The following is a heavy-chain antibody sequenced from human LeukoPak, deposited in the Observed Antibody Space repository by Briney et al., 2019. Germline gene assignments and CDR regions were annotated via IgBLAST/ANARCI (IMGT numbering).Heavy chain of an antibody. D-gene: IGHD4-17*01. V-gene: IGHV1-2*02. CDR2: INPNSGGT. J-gene: IGHJ3*02. Sequence: ASVKVSCKASGYTFTSYGISWVRQAPGQGLEWMGWINPNSGGTNYAQKFQGRVTMIRDTSISTAYMELSRLRSDDTAVYYCARDHGAIGAFDIWGQGTMVTVSS. CDR3: ARDHGAIGAFDI. CDR1: GYTFTSYG.